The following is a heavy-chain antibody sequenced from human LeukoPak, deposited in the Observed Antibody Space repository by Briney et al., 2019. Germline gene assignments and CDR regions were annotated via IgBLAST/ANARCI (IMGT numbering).Heavy chain of an antibody. Sequence: GGSPRLSCAASGFTFSSYEMNWVRQAPGKGLEWVSYISSSGSTIYYADSVKGRFTISRDNAKNSLYLQMNSLRAEDTAVYYCATNCGDYGYYYYYMDVWGKGTTVTVSS. CDR2: ISSSGSTI. D-gene: IGHD4-17*01. V-gene: IGHV3-48*03. CDR1: GFTFSSYE. J-gene: IGHJ6*03. CDR3: ATNCGDYGYYYYYMDV.